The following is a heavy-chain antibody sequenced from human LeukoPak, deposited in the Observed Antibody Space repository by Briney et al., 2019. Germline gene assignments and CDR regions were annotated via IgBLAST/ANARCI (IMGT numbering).Heavy chain of an antibody. J-gene: IGHJ6*03. Sequence: PSETLSLTCAVYGASFSGYYGSCIRQPPGRGLEWIAEINNSGNTNYTPSLKGRVSISVDTSKHQFSLRLSSVTAADTAVYYCASSRGYTSGLWFYYMDVWGKGTTVTVSS. CDR2: INNSGNT. D-gene: IGHD6-25*01. CDR3: ASSRGYTSGLWFYYMDV. V-gene: IGHV4-34*01. CDR1: GASFSGYY.